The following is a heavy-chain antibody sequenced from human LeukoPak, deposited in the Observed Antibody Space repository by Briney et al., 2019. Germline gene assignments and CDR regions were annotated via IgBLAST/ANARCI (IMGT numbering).Heavy chain of an antibody. CDR1: GGTFSSYT. CDR2: IIPILGIA. D-gene: IGHD3-22*01. V-gene: IGHV1-69*02. J-gene: IGHJ5*02. CDR3: ARGMGTYYYDSSGYWFDP. Sequence: ASVKVSCKAPGGTFSSYTISWVRQAPGQGLEWMGRIIPILGIANYAQKFQGRVTITADKSTSTAYMELSSLRSEDKAVYYCARGMGTYYYDSSGYWFDPWGQGTLVTVSS.